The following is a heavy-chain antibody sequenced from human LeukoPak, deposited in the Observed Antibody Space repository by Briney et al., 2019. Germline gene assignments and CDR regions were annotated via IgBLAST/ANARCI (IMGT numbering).Heavy chain of an antibody. CDR2: INPNSGGT. V-gene: IGHV1-2*02. CDR3: ARDRQRVVVPAAMTLGY. J-gene: IGHJ4*02. Sequence: GASVKVSCKASGYTFTGYYMHWVRQAPGQGLEWMGWINPNSGGTNYAQKFQGRVTMTRDTSISTAYMELSRLRSDDTAVYYCARDRQRVVVPAAMTLGYWGQGTLVTVSS. D-gene: IGHD2-2*01. CDR1: GYTFTGYY.